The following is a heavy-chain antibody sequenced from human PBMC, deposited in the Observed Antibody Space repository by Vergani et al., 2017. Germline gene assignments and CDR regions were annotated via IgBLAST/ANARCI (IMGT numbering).Heavy chain of an antibody. CDR2: IYYSGST. Sequence: QLQLQESGPGLVKPSETLSLTCTVSGGSISSSSYYWGWIRQPPGKGLEWIGSIYYSGSTYYNPSLKSRGTISVDTSKNQFSLKLSSVTAAHTAVYYCARGLPSEQLDQTIYFDYWGQGTLVTVSS. D-gene: IGHD6-13*01. CDR3: ARGLPSEQLDQTIYFDY. J-gene: IGHJ4*02. V-gene: IGHV4-39*07. CDR1: GGSISSSSYY.